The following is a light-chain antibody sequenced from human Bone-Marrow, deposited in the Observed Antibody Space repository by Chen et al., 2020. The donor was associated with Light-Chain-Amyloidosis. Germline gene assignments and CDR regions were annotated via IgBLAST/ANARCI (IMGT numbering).Light chain of an antibody. CDR2: DVS. CDR3: SSYTRWSTWV. CDR1: SSDVGGYIF. V-gene: IGLV2-14*03. J-gene: IGLJ3*02. Sequence: QSALTQPASVSGSPGQSITISCSGTSSDVGGYIFVSWYQQHPGEAPKLIIYDVSNRPAGVANLFSSSKSCNTASLTISGLQAEDGADYYCSSYTRWSTWVFGGGTKVTVL.